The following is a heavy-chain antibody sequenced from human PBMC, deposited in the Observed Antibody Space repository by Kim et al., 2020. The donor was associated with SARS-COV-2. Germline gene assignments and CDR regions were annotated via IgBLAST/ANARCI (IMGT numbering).Heavy chain of an antibody. Sequence: GGSLRLSCVASGFAFRSYRMHWVRQAPGKSLQWVSLSSFDGSIAYYEDSVMGRFTISRDNSRNTLYLQIKTLTNEDTGVYFCARAFCGATLCDTGVFHHLDVWGKGTTATVSS. J-gene: IGHJ6*04. CDR3: ARAFCGATLCDTGVFHHLDV. CDR2: SSFDGSIA. V-gene: IGHV3-30*03. D-gene: IGHD2-21*01. CDR1: GFAFRSYR.